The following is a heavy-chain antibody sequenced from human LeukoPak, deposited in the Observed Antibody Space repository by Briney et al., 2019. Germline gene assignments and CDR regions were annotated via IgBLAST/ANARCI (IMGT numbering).Heavy chain of an antibody. CDR2: IIPIFGTA. CDR3: NFYCGGDCYLVSAFDI. Sequence: ASVEVSCKASGGTFSSYAISWVRQAPGQGLEWMGGIIPIFGTANYAQKFQGRVTITADKSTSTAYMELSSLRSEDTAVYYCNFYCGGDCYLVSAFDIWGQGTMVTVSS. CDR1: GGTFSSYA. J-gene: IGHJ3*02. V-gene: IGHV1-69*06. D-gene: IGHD2-21*02.